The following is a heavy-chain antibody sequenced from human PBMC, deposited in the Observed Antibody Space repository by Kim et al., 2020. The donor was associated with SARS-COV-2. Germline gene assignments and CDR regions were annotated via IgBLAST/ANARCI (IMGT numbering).Heavy chain of an antibody. CDR3: ARHYYFDY. CDR1: GGSISSYY. J-gene: IGHJ4*02. V-gene: IGHV4-59*13. Sequence: SETLSLTCTVSGGSISSYYWSWIRQPPGKGLEWIGYIYYSGSTNYNPSLKSRVTISVDTSKNQFSLKLSSVTAADTAVYYCARHYYFDYWGQGTLVTVSS. CDR2: IYYSGST.